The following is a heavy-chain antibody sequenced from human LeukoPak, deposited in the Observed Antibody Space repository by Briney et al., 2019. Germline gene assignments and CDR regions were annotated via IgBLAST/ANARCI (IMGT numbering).Heavy chain of an antibody. D-gene: IGHD2-2*01. Sequence: SETLSLTCTVSGGSISSGSYYWSWIRQPAGKGLEWIGRIYTSGSTNYNPSLKSRVTISVDTSKNQFSLKLSSVTAADTAVYYCARGKYGGYYFDYWGQGTLVTVSS. CDR3: ARGKYGGYYFDY. CDR2: IYTSGST. J-gene: IGHJ4*02. CDR1: GGSISSGSYY. V-gene: IGHV4-61*02.